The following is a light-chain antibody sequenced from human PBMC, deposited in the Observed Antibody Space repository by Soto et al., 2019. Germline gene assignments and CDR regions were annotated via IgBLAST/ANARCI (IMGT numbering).Light chain of an antibody. CDR3: MQALQTPPYT. V-gene: IGKV2-28*01. CDR2: LGS. CDR1: QSLLHSNGYNY. Sequence: DIVMPQSPLSLPVTPGEPASISCRSSQSLLHSNGYNYLDWYLQKPGQSPQLLIYLGSNRASGVHVRFSGSGSGTDFTLKISRVEAEDVGVYYCMQALQTPPYTFGQGTKLEIK. J-gene: IGKJ2*01.